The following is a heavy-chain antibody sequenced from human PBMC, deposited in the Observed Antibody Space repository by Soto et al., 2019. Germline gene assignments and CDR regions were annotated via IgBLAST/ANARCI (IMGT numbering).Heavy chain of an antibody. J-gene: IGHJ4*02. Sequence: GALRLSCAASGFTFSSYAMGWVRQAPGKGLEWVSAISGSGGSTYYADSVKGRFTISRDNSKNTLYLQMNSLRAEDTAVYYCAKARFRDSSMFLLDYWGQGTLVTVSS. CDR2: ISGSGGST. D-gene: IGHD6-19*01. CDR3: AKARFRDSSMFLLDY. CDR1: GFTFSSYA. V-gene: IGHV3-23*01.